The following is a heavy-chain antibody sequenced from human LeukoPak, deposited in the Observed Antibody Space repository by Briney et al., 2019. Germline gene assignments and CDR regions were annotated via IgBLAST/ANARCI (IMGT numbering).Heavy chain of an antibody. CDR1: GGTFSSYA. D-gene: IGHD3-10*01. CDR3: AIITMVRGVIITGGWFDP. CDR2: IIPIFGTA. V-gene: IGHV1-69*01. Sequence: SVKLSCKASGGTFSSYAISWVRQAPGQGLEWMGGIIPIFGTANYAQKFQGRVTITADESTSTAYMELSSLRSEDTAVYYCAIITMVRGVIITGGWFDPWGQGTLVTVSS. J-gene: IGHJ5*02.